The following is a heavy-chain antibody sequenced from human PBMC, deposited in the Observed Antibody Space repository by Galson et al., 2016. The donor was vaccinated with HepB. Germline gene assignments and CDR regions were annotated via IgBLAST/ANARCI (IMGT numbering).Heavy chain of an antibody. V-gene: IGHV3-48*02. CDR1: GFTFNNYP. J-gene: IGHJ4*02. Sequence: SLRLSCAASGFTFNNYPMTWVRQAPGKGLEWISYISSGGSTILYADSVKGRFTISRDNDKNSLFLQMSSLRDEDTAVYYCARDRAYGYSEAQGYWGQGTLVTVSS. CDR3: ARDRAYGYSEAQGY. D-gene: IGHD4-17*01. CDR2: ISSGGSTI.